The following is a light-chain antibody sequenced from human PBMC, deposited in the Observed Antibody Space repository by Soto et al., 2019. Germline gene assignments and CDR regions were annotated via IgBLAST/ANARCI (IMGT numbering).Light chain of an antibody. Sequence: DIVLTQSPGTLSLSPGEGATLSCRASQSVRANYVAWYQQKPGQAPRVLIYDASSGATGIPDRFSGSGSGTDFTLAISRLEPEDFALYYCLQYGTPPYTFGKGTKVEIK. CDR2: DAS. CDR1: QSVRANY. CDR3: LQYGTPPYT. J-gene: IGKJ2*01. V-gene: IGKV3-20*01.